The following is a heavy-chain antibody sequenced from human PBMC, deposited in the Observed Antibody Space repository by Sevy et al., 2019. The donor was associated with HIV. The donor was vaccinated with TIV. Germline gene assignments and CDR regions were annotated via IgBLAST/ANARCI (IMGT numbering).Heavy chain of an antibody. CDR3: ARGAADCGGDCYLDGFDI. CDR1: GDSITSGDYY. D-gene: IGHD2-21*02. V-gene: IGHV4-30-4*01. Sequence: SETLSLTCTVSGDSITSGDYYWSWIRQPPGKGLEYIGYIYDSGSTSSNPSLKSRVTISMDTSKNQFSLKVSSVTAADTAVYYCARGAADCGGDCYLDGFDIWGQGTMVTVSS. CDR2: IYDSGST. J-gene: IGHJ3*02.